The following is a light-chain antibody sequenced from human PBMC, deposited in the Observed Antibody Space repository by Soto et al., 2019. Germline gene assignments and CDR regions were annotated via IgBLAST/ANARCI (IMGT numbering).Light chain of an antibody. Sequence: DGVLSSSTASRTVTLEQTASISSRSRQILVHSDGNTYLNWFQQRPGQSPRRLVYRVSNRDSGVQARFSGSGSGTDFTLTISNLEPEDFAVYYFQQHSHGLTSTFGQGTKVEIK. V-gene: IGKV2-30*02. CDR3: QQHSHGLTST. J-gene: IGKJ1*01. CDR1: QILVHSDGNTY. CDR2: RVS.